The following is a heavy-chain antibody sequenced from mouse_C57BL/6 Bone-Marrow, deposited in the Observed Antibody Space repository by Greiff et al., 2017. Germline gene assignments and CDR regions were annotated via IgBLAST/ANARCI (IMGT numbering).Heavy chain of an antibody. D-gene: IGHD1-1*01. CDR2: IWGVGST. CDR3: ALFYYGSSYEAMDY. Sequence: VQLQQSGPGLVAPSQSLSITCTVSGFSLTSYGVDWVRQSPGKGLEWLGVIWGVGSTNYNSALKSRLSLSKDNSKSQVFLKMNSLQTDDTAMYYCALFYYGSSYEAMDYWGQGTSVTVSS. J-gene: IGHJ4*01. CDR1: GFSLTSYG. V-gene: IGHV2-6*01.